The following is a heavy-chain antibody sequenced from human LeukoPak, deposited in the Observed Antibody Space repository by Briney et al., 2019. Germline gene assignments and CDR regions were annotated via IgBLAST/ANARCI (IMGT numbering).Heavy chain of an antibody. J-gene: IGHJ5*02. CDR2: ISSSSGYI. CDR3: ASSAIAVAAHWYWFDP. CDR1: GFTFSSYS. V-gene: IGHV3-21*01. Sequence: GGSLRLSCAASGFTFSSYSMNWVRQAPGKGLEWVSSISSSSGYIYYADSVKGRFTISRDNAKNSLYLQMNSLRAEDTAVYYCASSAIAVAAHWYWFDPWGQGTLVTVSS. D-gene: IGHD6-19*01.